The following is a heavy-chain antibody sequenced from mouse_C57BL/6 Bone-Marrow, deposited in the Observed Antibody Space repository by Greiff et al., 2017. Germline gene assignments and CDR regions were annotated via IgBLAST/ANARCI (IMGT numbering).Heavy chain of an antibody. V-gene: IGHV1-63*01. Sequence: VQLQQSGAELVRPGTSVKMSCKASGYTFTNYWIGWAKQRPGHGLEWIGDIYPGGGYTNYNEKFKGKATLTADKSSSTAYMQFSSLTSEDSAVYYCGRRDYGSSYGFAYWGQGTLVTVSA. CDR2: IYPGGGYT. CDR3: GRRDYGSSYGFAY. CDR1: GYTFTNYW. J-gene: IGHJ3*01. D-gene: IGHD1-1*01.